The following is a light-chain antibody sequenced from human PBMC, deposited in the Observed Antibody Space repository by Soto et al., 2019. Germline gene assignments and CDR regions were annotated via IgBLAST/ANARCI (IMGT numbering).Light chain of an antibody. CDR3: QQYGTSPPDT. CDR1: QYINTR. Sequence: EIVLTQSPATLSSFPGARVPLSCRASQYINTRLAWYQHRPGQAPRLLIYQTSLRAAGIPARFSASGSGTDFTLTISRLEPEDVAVYYCQQYGTSPPDTFGQGTRLEIK. CDR2: QTS. J-gene: IGKJ5*01. V-gene: IGKV3-20*01.